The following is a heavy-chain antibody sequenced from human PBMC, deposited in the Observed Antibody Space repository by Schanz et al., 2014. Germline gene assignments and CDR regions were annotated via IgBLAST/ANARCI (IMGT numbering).Heavy chain of an antibody. Sequence: QLMQSGSEVRKPGASVKVSCKASGYIFGSHGITWVRQAPGQGPELMGWINAHTGNTQYAQKFQGRGNMTRDTVTTTVHLELTRLRTDDTAIYYCARVHIATYHYNSPGAFDIWGQGARVTVSS. J-gene: IGHJ3*02. CDR3: ARVHIATYHYNSPGAFDI. CDR2: INAHTGNT. CDR1: GYIFGSHG. D-gene: IGHD3-10*01. V-gene: IGHV1-18*01.